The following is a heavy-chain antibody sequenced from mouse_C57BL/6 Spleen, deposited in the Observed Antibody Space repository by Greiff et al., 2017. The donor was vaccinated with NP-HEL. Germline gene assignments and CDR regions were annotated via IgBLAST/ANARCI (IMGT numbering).Heavy chain of an antibody. J-gene: IGHJ4*01. V-gene: IGHV1-59*01. CDR3: ARRGTTVSYAMDY. CDR1: GYTFTSYW. D-gene: IGHD1-1*01. Sequence: QVQLQQPGAELVRPGTSVKLSCKASGYTFTSYWMHWVKQRPGQGLEWIGVIDPSDSYTNYNQKFKGKATLTVDTSSSTAYMQLSSLTSEDSAVYYCARRGTTVSYAMDYWGQGTSVTVSS. CDR2: IDPSDSYT.